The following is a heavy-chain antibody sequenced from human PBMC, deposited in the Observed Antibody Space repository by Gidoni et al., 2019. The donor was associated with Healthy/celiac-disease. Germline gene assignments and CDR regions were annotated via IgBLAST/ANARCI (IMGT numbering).Heavy chain of an antibody. Sequence: QVPLVQSRAEVKNPASSLQVSCRASGATFSSYAIRWVRQAPGQGLEWMGRIIPILGIANYAQKFQGRVTMTADKSTSTAYMELSSLRSEDTAVYYCARENQGDSSGWYGWGQGTLVTVSS. CDR2: IIPILGIA. V-gene: IGHV1-69*04. CDR1: GATFSSYA. J-gene: IGHJ4*02. D-gene: IGHD6-19*01. CDR3: ARENQGDSSGWYG.